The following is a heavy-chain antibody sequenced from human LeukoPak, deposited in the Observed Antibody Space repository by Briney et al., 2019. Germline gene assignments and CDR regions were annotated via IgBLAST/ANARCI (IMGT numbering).Heavy chain of an antibody. D-gene: IGHD4-17*01. V-gene: IGHV3-74*01. Sequence: GGSLRLSCAASGFTFSSHWMHWVRQAPGKGLVWVSRIKSDGTSISYADPVKGRFTISRDNAKNTLYLQMDSLRAEDTAVYYCVRDRTSTYGDQFDFWGQGTLVTVSS. J-gene: IGHJ4*02. CDR3: VRDRTSTYGDQFDF. CDR2: IKSDGTSI. CDR1: GFTFSSHW.